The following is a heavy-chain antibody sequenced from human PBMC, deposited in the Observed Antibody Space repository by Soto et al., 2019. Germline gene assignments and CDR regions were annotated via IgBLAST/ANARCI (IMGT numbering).Heavy chain of an antibody. CDR2: ISTSSNYR. D-gene: IGHD2-15*01. CDR3: ARAGFCSGGSCYNFDY. V-gene: IGHV3-11*05. CDR1: GFTFSDYG. Sequence: GGSLRLSCAASGFTFSDYGMSWIRQAPGKGLEWVSYISTSSNYRNYADSVRGRFTISRDNAKNSLYLQMNSLRAEDTAVYFSARAGFCSGGSCYNFDYWGQGT. J-gene: IGHJ4*02.